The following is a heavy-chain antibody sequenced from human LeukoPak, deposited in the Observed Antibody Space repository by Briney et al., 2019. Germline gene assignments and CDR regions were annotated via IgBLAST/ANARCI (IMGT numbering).Heavy chain of an antibody. CDR3: ARGENYSFDY. J-gene: IGHJ4*02. V-gene: IGHV3-48*02. CDR2: ISDDSRRI. Sequence: PGGSLRLSCTASGFTFSAYSVNWVRQAPGKGLEWVSYISDDSRRIHYADSVRGRFTISRDNAKTSLYLQMNSLRDDDTAVYYCARGENYSFDYWGQGALVTVSS. CDR1: GFTFSAYS. D-gene: IGHD4-11*01.